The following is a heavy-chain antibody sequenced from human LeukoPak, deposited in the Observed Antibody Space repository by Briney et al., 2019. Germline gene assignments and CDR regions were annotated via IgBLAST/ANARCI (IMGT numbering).Heavy chain of an antibody. CDR1: GFTFSSYA. V-gene: IGHV3-30-3*01. CDR2: ISYDGSNK. CDR3: ATDSREYSSSSGY. J-gene: IGHJ4*02. D-gene: IGHD6-6*01. Sequence: GRSLRLSCAASGFTFSSYAMHWVRQAPGKGLEWVAVISYDGSNKYYADSVKGRFTISRDNSKNTLYLQMNSLRAEDTAVYYCATDSREYSSSSGYWGQGTLVTVSS.